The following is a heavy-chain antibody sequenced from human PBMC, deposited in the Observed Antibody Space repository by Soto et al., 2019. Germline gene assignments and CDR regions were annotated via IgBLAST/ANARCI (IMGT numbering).Heavy chain of an antibody. V-gene: IGHV4-34*01. J-gene: IGHJ4*02. D-gene: IGHD3-10*01. Sequence: TSETLSLTCAVYGGSFSNNYWTWFRQPPGKGLEWIGEISPSGTTKYIPSLKSRGTISVDTSRKQFFLKVTSVSAADTAVYYCAKSLWFGTQPEIWGQGTLVTVYS. CDR3: AKSLWFGTQPEI. CDR1: GGSFSNNY. CDR2: ISPSGTT.